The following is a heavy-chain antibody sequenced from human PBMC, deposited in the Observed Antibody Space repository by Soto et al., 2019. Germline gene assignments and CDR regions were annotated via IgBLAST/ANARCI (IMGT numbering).Heavy chain of an antibody. V-gene: IGHV3-48*03. CDR3: ARGRYALGV. D-gene: IGHD2-2*01. J-gene: IGHJ6*02. Sequence: VQLVESGGGLVQPGGSLRLSCAASGFNVGDYEMNWVRQAPGRGLEWISMITSGGTVFYYADSVRGRFAISRDDTENSLYLQMDSLRVEDTALYYCARGRYALGVWGQGTTVTVSS. CDR2: ITSGGTVF. CDR1: GFNVGDYE.